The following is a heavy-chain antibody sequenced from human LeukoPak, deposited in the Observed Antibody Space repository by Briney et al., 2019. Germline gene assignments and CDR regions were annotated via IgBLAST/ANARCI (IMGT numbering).Heavy chain of an antibody. CDR2: IWYDGSNK. D-gene: IGHD4-17*01. V-gene: IGHV3-33*01. CDR3: ARDPHPFTVTGYFDY. CDR1: GFTFSSYG. J-gene: IGHJ4*02. Sequence: GGSLRLSCAASGFTFSSYGMHWVRQAPGKGLEWVAVIWYDGSNKYYADSVKGRFTISRDNSKNTLYLQMNSLRAEDTAVYYCARDPHPFTVTGYFDYWGQGTLVTVSS.